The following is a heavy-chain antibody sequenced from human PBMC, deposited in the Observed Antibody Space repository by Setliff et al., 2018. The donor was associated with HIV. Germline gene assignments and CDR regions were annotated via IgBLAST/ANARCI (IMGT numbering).Heavy chain of an antibody. D-gene: IGHD2-21*02. CDR2: IFYSETVYYGGRT. J-gene: IGHJ4*02. Sequence: SETLSLTCTVSGGSISSNNYYWGWIRQPPGKGLEWIGSIFYSETVYYGGRTYYSPSLKSRVTISVDTSKSQFSLKLSSVTAADTAVYYRARGVPLLPPHYWGQGTLVTVSS. V-gene: IGHV4-39*07. CDR3: ARGVPLLPPHY. CDR1: GGSISSNNYY.